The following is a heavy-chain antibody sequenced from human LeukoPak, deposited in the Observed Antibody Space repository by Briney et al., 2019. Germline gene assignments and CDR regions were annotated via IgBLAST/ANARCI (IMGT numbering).Heavy chain of an antibody. CDR3: ARDLSGSGSYYGY. D-gene: IGHD3-10*01. CDR2: INPNSGGT. J-gene: IGHJ4*02. CDR1: GYTFTGNY. V-gene: IGHV1-2*06. Sequence: ASVKVSCKASGYTFTGNYTHSVRQAPGQGLEWMGRINPNSGGTNYAQKFQGRVTMTRDTSISTAYMELSRLRSDDTAVYYCARDLSGSGSYYGYWGQGTLVTVSS.